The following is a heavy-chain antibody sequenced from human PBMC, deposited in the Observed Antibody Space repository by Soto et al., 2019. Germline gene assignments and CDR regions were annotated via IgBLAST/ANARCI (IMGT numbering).Heavy chain of an antibody. V-gene: IGHV3-23*01. CDR1: GFTFSSYA. CDR2: ISGSGDST. D-gene: IGHD6-19*01. Sequence: EVQLLESGGGLVQPGGSLRLSCAASGFTFSSYAMNWVRQAPGKGLEWVSVISGSGDSTYYADSVKGRFTISRDNSKNTLYLQMNSLRAEDTAVYYCASRSSGWYFDYWGQGTLSTVSS. J-gene: IGHJ4*02. CDR3: ASRSSGWYFDY.